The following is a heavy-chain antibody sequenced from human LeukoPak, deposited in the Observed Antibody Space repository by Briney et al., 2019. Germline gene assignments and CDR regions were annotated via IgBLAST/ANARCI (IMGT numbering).Heavy chain of an antibody. CDR1: GYTFTSYG. D-gene: IGHD3-22*01. V-gene: IGHV1-18*01. Sequence: GASVKVSCKASGYTFTSYGISWVRQAPGQGLEWMGWISDYNGNTNYAQKLQGRVTMTTDTSTSTAYMELRSLRSDDTAVYYCARASYDSSDYEYFQHWGQGTLVTVSS. CDR2: ISDYNGNT. J-gene: IGHJ1*01. CDR3: ARASYDSSDYEYFQH.